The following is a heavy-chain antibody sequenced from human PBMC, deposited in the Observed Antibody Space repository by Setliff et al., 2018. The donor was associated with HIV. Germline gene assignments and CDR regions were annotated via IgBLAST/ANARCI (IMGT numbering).Heavy chain of an antibody. CDR1: EFTFSSYW. J-gene: IGHJ3*02. CDR3: ARDDYGGLDRAFDI. CDR2: INSDGSST. V-gene: IGHV3-74*01. D-gene: IGHD4-17*01. Sequence: GGSLRLSCAASEFTFSSYWMHWVRQAPGKGLVWVSRINSDGSSTSYADSVKGRFTISRDNAKNTLYLQMNSLRAEDTAVYYCARDDYGGLDRAFDIWGQGTMVTVSS.